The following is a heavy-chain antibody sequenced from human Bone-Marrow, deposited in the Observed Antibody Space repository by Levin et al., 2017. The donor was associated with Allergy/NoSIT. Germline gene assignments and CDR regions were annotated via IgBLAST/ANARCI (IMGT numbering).Heavy chain of an antibody. Sequence: KISRKSSGGIFGSHLIGWVRQAPGQGLEWMGGIIPIFHSPNYAQKFQGRVTITADEPTTTVYMELASLRSDDTAVYYCARDGYGGNLDDWGQGTLVTVSA. V-gene: IGHV1-69*01. CDR2: IIPIFHSP. CDR3: ARDGYGGNLDD. J-gene: IGHJ4*02. D-gene: IGHD4-23*01. CDR1: GGIFGSHL.